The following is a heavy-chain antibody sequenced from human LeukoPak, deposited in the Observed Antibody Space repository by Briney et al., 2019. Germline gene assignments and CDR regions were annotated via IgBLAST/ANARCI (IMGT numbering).Heavy chain of an antibody. J-gene: IGHJ5*02. V-gene: IGHV1-2*02. CDR1: GYTFTGYY. D-gene: IGHD4-17*01. CDR2: INPNSGGT. CDR3: ARDYIRSSWFDP. Sequence: VASVKVSCKASGYTFTGYYMHWVRQAPGQGLEWMGWINPNSGGTNYAQKFQGRVTMTRDTSISTAYMELSRLRSDDTAVYYCARDYIRSSWFDPWGQGTLVTVSS.